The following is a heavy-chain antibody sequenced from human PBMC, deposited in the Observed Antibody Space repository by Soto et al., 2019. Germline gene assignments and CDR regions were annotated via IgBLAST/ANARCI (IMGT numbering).Heavy chain of an antibody. D-gene: IGHD1-26*01. V-gene: IGHV1-58*02. CDR1: GFTFSNSA. Sequence: SVKVSCKASGFTFSNSAIQWVRQARGQGLEWIGIIIVGSGNTNYAQKLHGRVTITRDTSTSAAYMELSSLRSEDTAVYYCARDRSGSYPRYYGMDVWGQGTTVTVSS. CDR3: ARDRSGSYPRYYGMDV. CDR2: IIVGSGNT. J-gene: IGHJ6*02.